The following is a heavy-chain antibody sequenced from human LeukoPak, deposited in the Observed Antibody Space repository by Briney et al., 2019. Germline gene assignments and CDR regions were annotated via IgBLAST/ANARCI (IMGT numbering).Heavy chain of an antibody. CDR1: GGSISSSSYY. J-gene: IGHJ4*02. V-gene: IGHV4-30-2*01. Sequence: SETLSLTCTVSGGSISSSSYYWSWIRQPPGKGLEWIGYIYHSGSTYYNPSLKSRVTISVDRSKNQFSLKLSSVTAADTAVYYCAREAHYDFWSGYYPPRDYWGQGTLVTVSA. D-gene: IGHD3-3*01. CDR3: AREAHYDFWSGYYPPRDY. CDR2: IYHSGST.